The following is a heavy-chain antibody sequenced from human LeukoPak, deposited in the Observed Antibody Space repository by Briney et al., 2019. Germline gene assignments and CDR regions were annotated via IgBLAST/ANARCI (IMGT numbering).Heavy chain of an antibody. J-gene: IGHJ4*02. Sequence: SETLSLTCTVSGASISSGSYYWSWIRQPAGKGLEWIGRIYTSGSTNYNPSLKSRVTISVDTSKNQFSLKLSSVTAADTAVYYCARGGFVWFGELPIYFDYWGQGTLVTVSS. CDR2: IYTSGST. CDR1: GASISSGSYY. D-gene: IGHD3-10*01. V-gene: IGHV4-61*02. CDR3: ARGGFVWFGELPIYFDY.